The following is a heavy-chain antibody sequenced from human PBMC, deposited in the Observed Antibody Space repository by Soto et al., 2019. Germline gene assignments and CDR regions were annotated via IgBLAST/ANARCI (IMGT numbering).Heavy chain of an antibody. CDR1: GYTFTSYY. V-gene: IGHV1-46*01. CDR3: ARARLTPCSGGSCYFNY. J-gene: IGHJ4*02. D-gene: IGHD2-15*01. CDR2: INPSGGST. Sequence: QVQLVQSGAEVKKPGASVKVSCKASGYTFTSYYMHWVRQAPGQGLEWMGIINPSGGSTSYAQKFQGRVTMTRDTSTSTVYMELSSLRSEDTAVYYCARARLTPCSGGSCYFNYWGQGTLVTVSS.